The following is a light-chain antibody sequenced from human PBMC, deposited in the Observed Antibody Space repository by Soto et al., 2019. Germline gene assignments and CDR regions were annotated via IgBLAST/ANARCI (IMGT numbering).Light chain of an antibody. CDR2: GAS. Sequence: EIVLTQSPGTLSLSPGERATLSCRASQSVSNRYLAWYQQKPGQAPRLLMYGASRRATGVPDRFSGSESETEFTLTISGLEPEDFAVYYCQQYDTSPRTFGQGTKVDIK. J-gene: IGKJ1*01. V-gene: IGKV3-20*01. CDR1: QSVSNRY. CDR3: QQYDTSPRT.